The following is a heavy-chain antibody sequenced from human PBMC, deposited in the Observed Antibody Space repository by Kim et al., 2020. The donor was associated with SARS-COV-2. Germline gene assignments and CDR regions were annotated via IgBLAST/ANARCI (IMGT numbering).Heavy chain of an antibody. CDR2: TVTTVDT. Sequence: GGSLRLSCAASGVTFSRYYMNGVRQSPGRGLEWVSATVTTVDTYYSASLKGRFTISREDSTNALFLQMNRLTVGDSATYYYSRSNVEIRCRLDYCGHG. CDR3: SRSNVEIRCRLDY. J-gene: IGHJ4*01. D-gene: IGHD2-8*01. V-gene: IGHV3-13*04. CDR1: GVTFSRYY.